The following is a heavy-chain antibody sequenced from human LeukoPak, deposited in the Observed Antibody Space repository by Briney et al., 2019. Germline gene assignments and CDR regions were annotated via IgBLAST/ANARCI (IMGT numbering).Heavy chain of an antibody. CDR3: ARGDYGDYSFDY. D-gene: IGHD4-17*01. CDR1: GGTFSSYA. Sequence: ASVKVSCKAYGGTFSSYAISWVRQAPGQGLEWMGRIIPILGIANYAQKFQGRVTITADKSTSTAYMELSSLRSEGTAVYYCARGDYGDYSFDYWGQGTLVTVSS. J-gene: IGHJ4*02. CDR2: IIPILGIA. V-gene: IGHV1-69*04.